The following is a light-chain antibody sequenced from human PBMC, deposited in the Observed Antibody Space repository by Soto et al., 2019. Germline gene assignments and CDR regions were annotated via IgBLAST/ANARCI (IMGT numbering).Light chain of an antibody. J-gene: IGKJ5*01. CDR2: GAS. CDR3: QQYGGSPIT. Sequence: EIVMTQSPVTLSVSPGERATVSCRASQSVSSRLAWYQQKPGQAPRLLISGASSRDTGIPDRFSGSGSATDFTLPISRLEPEDFELYYCQQYGGSPITFGQGTRLEIK. V-gene: IGKV3-20*01. CDR1: QSVSSR.